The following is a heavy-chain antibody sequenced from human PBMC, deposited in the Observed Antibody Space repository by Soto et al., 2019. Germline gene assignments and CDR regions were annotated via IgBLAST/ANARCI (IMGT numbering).Heavy chain of an antibody. CDR1: GGSISSSSYY. D-gene: IGHD2-15*01. Sequence: QLQLQESGPGLVKPSETLSLTCTVSGGSISSSSYYWGWIRQPPGKGLEWIGSIYYSGSTYYNPSLKSRVPITVDTSKNQFSLQLSSVTAADTAVYYCARRGRSVVVVAAAFFDYWGQGTLVTVSS. CDR3: ARRGRSVVVVAAAFFDY. V-gene: IGHV4-39*01. J-gene: IGHJ4*02. CDR2: IYYSGST.